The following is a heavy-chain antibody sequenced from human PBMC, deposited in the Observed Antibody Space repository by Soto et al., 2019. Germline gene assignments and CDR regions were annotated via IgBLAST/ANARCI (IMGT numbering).Heavy chain of an antibody. V-gene: IGHV1-69*01. CDR2: IIPFFGTA. Sequence: QVQLVQSGAEVKQTGSSVKVSCKTSGGTFSTFGISWVRQAPAQGLEWMGGIIPFFGTAEYSQKFEDRITITADESTNTVYMALRSLTSEVTAIYYCARTAPMDAGDKYYYDFWGQGAMVTVSS. D-gene: IGHD3-16*01. CDR3: ARTAPMDAGDKYYYDF. CDR1: GGTFSTFG. J-gene: IGHJ4*02.